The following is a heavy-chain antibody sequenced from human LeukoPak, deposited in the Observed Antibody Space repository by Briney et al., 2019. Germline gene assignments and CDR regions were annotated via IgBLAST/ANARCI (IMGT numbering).Heavy chain of an antibody. V-gene: IGHV3-66*01. Sequence: QTGGSLRLSCAASGFTVSSNYMSWVRQAPGKGLEWVSVIYSGGSTYYADSVKGRFTISRDNSKNTLYVQMNSLRDEDTAVYYCARRGDASGSTLDYWGQGTLVTVSS. D-gene: IGHD3-10*01. CDR3: ARRGDASGSTLDY. CDR2: IYSGGST. J-gene: IGHJ4*02. CDR1: GFTVSSNY.